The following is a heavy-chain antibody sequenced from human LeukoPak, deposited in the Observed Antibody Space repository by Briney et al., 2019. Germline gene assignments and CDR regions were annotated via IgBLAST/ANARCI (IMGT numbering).Heavy chain of an antibody. Sequence: ASVKVSRKASGYTFTSYAMHWVRQAPGQRLEWMGWINAGNGNTKYSQKFQGRVTITRDTSASTAYMELSSLRSEDTAVYYCASGPPYCGGDCSFDYWGQGTLVTVSS. CDR1: GYTFTSYA. V-gene: IGHV1-3*01. J-gene: IGHJ4*02. CDR3: ASGPPYCGGDCSFDY. D-gene: IGHD2-21*02. CDR2: INAGNGNT.